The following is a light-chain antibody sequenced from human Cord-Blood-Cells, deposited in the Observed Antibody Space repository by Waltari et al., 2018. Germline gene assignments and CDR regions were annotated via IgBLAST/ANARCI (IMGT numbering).Light chain of an antibody. V-gene: IGKV1-5*03. CDR1: QSISSW. J-gene: IGKJ1*01. CDR3: QQYNSYSRT. CDR2: KAS. Sequence: DIQMTQSPSTLSASVGDRVTITCRASQSISSWLAWYQQKPGKAPKLLIYKASSLESGVPSRFSCSGSGTQFTLTTSSLQPDDFATYYCQQYNSYSRTFGQGTKVEIK.